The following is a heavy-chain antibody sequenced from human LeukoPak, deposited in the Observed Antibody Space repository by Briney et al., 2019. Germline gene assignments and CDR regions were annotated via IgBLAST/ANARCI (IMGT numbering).Heavy chain of an antibody. D-gene: IGHD6-25*01. CDR1: GGTFYNSA. V-gene: IGHV1-69*05. CDR2: TIPMFGSA. Sequence: SVKVSCKASGGTFYNSAISWVRQAPGQGFEWLGGTIPMFGSAKYAQKFQGRVTITTDESTSTAYMDLISLISEDTAVYYCVRRQALRGRHRAFDPWGPGTLVTVSS. J-gene: IGHJ5*02. CDR3: VRRQALRGRHRAFDP.